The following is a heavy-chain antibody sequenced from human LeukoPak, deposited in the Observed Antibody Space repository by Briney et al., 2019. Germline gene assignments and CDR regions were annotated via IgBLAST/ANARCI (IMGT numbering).Heavy chain of an antibody. CDR2: VSSHGSDG. V-gene: IGHV3-30*01. CDR3: TRDAHNFNDFDY. D-gene: IGHD5-24*01. CDR1: EFTFSQFA. J-gene: IGHJ4*02. Sequence: PGGSLRLSCAVSEFTFSQFAMHWVRQAPGKGLEWVAVVSSHGSDGYYADSVKGRFTISRDNSKNTLYLQIDSLRAEDTAIYYCTRDAHNFNDFDYWGQGTLVTVSS.